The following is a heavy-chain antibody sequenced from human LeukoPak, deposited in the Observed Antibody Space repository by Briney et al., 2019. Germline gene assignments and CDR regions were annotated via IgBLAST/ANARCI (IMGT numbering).Heavy chain of an antibody. CDR3: ARSMVRGVITGVFDY. Sequence: SETLSLTCTVSGGSISSYYWSWIRQPPGKGLEWIGRIYTSGDTNYNPSLKSRVTISVDTSKNQFSLKLSSVTAADTAVYYCARSMVRGVITGVFDYWGQGTLVTVSS. D-gene: IGHD3-10*01. CDR2: IYTSGDT. J-gene: IGHJ4*02. V-gene: IGHV4-4*08. CDR1: GGSISSYY.